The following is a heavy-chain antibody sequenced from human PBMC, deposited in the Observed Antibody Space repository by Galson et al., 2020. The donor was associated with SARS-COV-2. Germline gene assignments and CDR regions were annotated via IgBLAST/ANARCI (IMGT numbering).Heavy chain of an antibody. CDR3: ARTPLVAASAAIDY. CDR2: IYYSGST. V-gene: IGHV4-31*03. Sequence: SETLSLTCTVSGGSISSGGYYWSWIRQHPGKGLEWIGYIYYSGSTYYNPSLKSRVTISVDTSKNQFSLKLSSVTAADTAVYYCARTPLVAASAAIDYWGQGTLVTVSS. CDR1: GGSISSGGYY. J-gene: IGHJ4*02. D-gene: IGHD2-15*01.